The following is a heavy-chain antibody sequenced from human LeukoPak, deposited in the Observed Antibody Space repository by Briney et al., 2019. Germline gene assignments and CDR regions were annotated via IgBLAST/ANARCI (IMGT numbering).Heavy chain of an antibody. D-gene: IGHD3-22*01. Sequence: SETLSLTCTVSGGSISSYYWSWIRQPPGKGLEWIGYIYYSGSTNYNPSLKSRVTISVDTSKNQLSLKLSSVTAADTAVYYCAREDYDSSGYHFDYWGQGTLVTVSS. CDR3: AREDYDSSGYHFDY. CDR1: GGSISSYY. V-gene: IGHV4-59*01. J-gene: IGHJ4*02. CDR2: IYYSGST.